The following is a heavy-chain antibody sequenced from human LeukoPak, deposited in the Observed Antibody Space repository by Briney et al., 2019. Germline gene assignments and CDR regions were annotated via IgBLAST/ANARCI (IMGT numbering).Heavy chain of an antibody. CDR1: GGSFSSSKYY. CDR3: ARDNGALTGWAKPFDY. J-gene: IGHJ4*02. CDR2: IYTSGST. Sequence: SETLSLTCNVSGGSFSSSKYYWGWIRQPPGKGLEWIGRIYTSGSTNYNPSLKSRVTISVDTSKNQFSLKLRSVTAADTAMYYCARDNGALTGWAKPFDYWGQGTLVTVSS. D-gene: IGHD1-14*01. V-gene: IGHV4-39*07.